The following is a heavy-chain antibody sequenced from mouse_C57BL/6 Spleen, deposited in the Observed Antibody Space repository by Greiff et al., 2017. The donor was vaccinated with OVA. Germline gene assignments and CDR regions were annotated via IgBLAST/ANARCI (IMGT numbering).Heavy chain of an antibody. Sequence: QVQLQQSGAELVKPGASVKLSCKASGYTFTEYTIHWVKQRSGQGLEWIGWFYPGSGSIKYNEKFKDKATLTADKSSSTVYMELSRLTSEDSAVYFCARHGLYDGYYVFYAMDYWGQGTSVTVSS. D-gene: IGHD2-3*01. CDR3: ARHGLYDGYYVFYAMDY. V-gene: IGHV1-62-2*01. CDR1: GYTFTEYT. CDR2: FYPGSGSI. J-gene: IGHJ4*01.